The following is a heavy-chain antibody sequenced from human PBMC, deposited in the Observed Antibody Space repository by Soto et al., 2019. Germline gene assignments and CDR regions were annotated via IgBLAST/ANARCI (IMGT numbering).Heavy chain of an antibody. CDR3: ARDRGYSYGTVIDY. CDR1: GGSISSGGYY. J-gene: IGHJ4*02. V-gene: IGHV4-31*03. D-gene: IGHD5-18*01. Sequence: PSETLSLTCTVSGGSISSGGYYWSWIRQHPGKGLEWIWYIYYSGSTYYNPSLKSRVTISVDTSKNQFSLKLSSVTAADTAVYYCARDRGYSYGTVIDYWGQGTLVTVS. CDR2: IYYSGST.